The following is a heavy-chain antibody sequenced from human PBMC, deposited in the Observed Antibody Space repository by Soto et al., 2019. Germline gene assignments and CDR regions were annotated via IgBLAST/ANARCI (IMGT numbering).Heavy chain of an antibody. CDR2: ISYDGSNK. CDR3: AKAYYDFWSGYYPLGYFDY. V-gene: IGHV3-30*18. Sequence: SLRLSCAASGFTFSSYGMHWVRQAPGKGLEWVAVISYDGSNKYYADSVKGRFTISRDNSKNTLYLQMNSLRAEDTAVYYCAKAYYDFWSGYYPLGYFDYWGQGTMVSVSS. D-gene: IGHD3-3*01. CDR1: GFTFSSYG. J-gene: IGHJ4*02.